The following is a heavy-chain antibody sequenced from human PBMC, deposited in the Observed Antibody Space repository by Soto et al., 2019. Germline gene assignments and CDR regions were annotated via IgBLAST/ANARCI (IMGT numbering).Heavy chain of an antibody. J-gene: IGHJ1*01. Sequence: GGSLTLSCATYRFAFDDYAMHWVRQAPGKGLEWVSGISLNSGSIGYADSVKGRFTISRDNAKNSLYLQMNSFRAEDTALYYCAKDRYSSRFEYFQHWGQG. D-gene: IGHD6-13*01. CDR2: ISLNSGSI. CDR1: RFAFDDYA. CDR3: AKDRYSSRFEYFQH. V-gene: IGHV3-9*01.